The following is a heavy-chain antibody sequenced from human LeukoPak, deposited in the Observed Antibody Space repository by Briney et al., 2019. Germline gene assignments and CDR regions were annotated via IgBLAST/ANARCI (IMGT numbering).Heavy chain of an antibody. CDR3: AKEVAVVTPPFNY. D-gene: IGHD2-15*01. V-gene: IGHV3-23*01. CDR2: IGGSGGTT. Sequence: GGSLRLSCAGSGFTFDDYALSWVRQAPGKGLEWVSAIGGSGGTTFYADSVKGRFTLSRDNSKNTLYLQMNSLRAEDTAVYYCAKEVAVVTPPFNYWGQGTLVTVSS. J-gene: IGHJ4*02. CDR1: GFTFDDYA.